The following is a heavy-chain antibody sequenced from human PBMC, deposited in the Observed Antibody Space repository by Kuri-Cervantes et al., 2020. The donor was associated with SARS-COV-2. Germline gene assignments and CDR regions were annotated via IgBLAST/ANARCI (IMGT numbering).Heavy chain of an antibody. CDR2: INAGNGNT. D-gene: IGHD3-3*01. Sequence: ASVKVSCKASGYTFTSYAMHWVRQAPGQWLEWMGWINAGNGNTKYSQKFQGRVTITRDTSASTAYMELSSLRSEDTAVYYCARGGDFWYFYYGMDVWGQGTTVTVSS. V-gene: IGHV1-3*01. CDR3: ARGGDFWYFYYGMDV. CDR1: GYTFTSYA. J-gene: IGHJ6*02.